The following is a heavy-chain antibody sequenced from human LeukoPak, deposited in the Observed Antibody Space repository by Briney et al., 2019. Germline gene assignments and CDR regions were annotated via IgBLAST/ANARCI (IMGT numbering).Heavy chain of an antibody. CDR3: ARDAHDLLSGYM. CDR1: GYIFPSYG. V-gene: IGHV1-18*01. D-gene: IGHD3-3*01. CDR2: TSVHSGNT. J-gene: IGHJ4*02. Sequence: ASVKVSCMTSGYIFPSYGISWVRQARGKGLDWMGWTSVHSGNTYYGKKFQGRVTMTTDTSTSTGYMELRSLRSDDTAVYYCARDAHDLLSGYMWGQGTLVTVSS.